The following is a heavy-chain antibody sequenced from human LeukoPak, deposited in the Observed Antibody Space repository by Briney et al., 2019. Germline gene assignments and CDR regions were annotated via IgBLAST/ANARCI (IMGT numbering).Heavy chain of an antibody. D-gene: IGHD2-2*01. V-gene: IGHV1-2*02. J-gene: IGHJ4*02. CDR2: INPNTGAT. CDR3: ARDPVPAIAVDYFDF. CDR1: GYNFTDSY. Sequence: ASVRVSCKASGYNFTDSYIQWVRQVPGQGLQWMGWINPNTGATRYAPRFQGRVTVTTNTSITTAYMELTGLTSDDTALYYCARDPVPAIAVDYFDFWGPGTLVTVSS.